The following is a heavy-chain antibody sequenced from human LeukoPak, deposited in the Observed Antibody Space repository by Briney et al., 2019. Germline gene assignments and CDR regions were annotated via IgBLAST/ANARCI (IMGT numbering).Heavy chain of an antibody. Sequence: PSETLSLTCTVSGGSISSGSYYWSWIRQPAGKGLGWIGRIYTSGSTNYNPSLKSRVTISVDTSKNQFSLKLSSVTAADTAVYYCARGRGDHKDPVDYWGQGTLVTVSS. V-gene: IGHV4-61*02. D-gene: IGHD4-17*01. J-gene: IGHJ4*02. CDR2: IYTSGST. CDR1: GGSISSGSYY. CDR3: ARGRGDHKDPVDY.